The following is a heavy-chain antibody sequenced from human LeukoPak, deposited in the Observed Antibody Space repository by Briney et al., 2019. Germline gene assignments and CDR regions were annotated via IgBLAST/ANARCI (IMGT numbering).Heavy chain of an antibody. V-gene: IGHV4-59*08. J-gene: IGHJ4*02. CDR3: ARLWDSSSSLDY. Sequence: KPSETLSLTCTVSGVSISSYYWTWIRQPPGKGLGLEWIGYIYYSGGTNYNPSLKSRVTISIDTSKNQVSLKLSSVTAADTAVYYWARLWDSSSSLDYWGQGTLLTVSS. CDR2: IYYSGGT. D-gene: IGHD6-6*01. CDR1: GVSISSYY.